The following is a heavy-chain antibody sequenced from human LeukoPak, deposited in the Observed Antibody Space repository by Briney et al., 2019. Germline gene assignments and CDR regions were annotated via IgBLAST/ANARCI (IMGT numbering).Heavy chain of an antibody. CDR1: GFTFSSYG. V-gene: IGHV3-30*02. Sequence: GGSLRLSCAASGFTFSSYGMHWVRQAPGKGLEWVAFIRYDGSNKYYADSVKGRFTISRDNSKNTLYLQMNSLRAEDTAVYYCAKERSVSIAARPGNAFDIWGQGTMVTVSS. D-gene: IGHD6-6*01. CDR3: AKERSVSIAARPGNAFDI. CDR2: IRYDGSNK. J-gene: IGHJ3*02.